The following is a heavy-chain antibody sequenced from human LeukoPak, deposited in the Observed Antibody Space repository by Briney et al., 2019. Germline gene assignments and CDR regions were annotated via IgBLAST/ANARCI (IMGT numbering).Heavy chain of an antibody. CDR3: ARDKRWFGELLYSYYMDV. D-gene: IGHD3-10*01. J-gene: IGHJ6*03. Sequence: HSGGSLRLSCAASGFTFDDYAMHWVRQAPGKGLEWVSGISWNSGSIGYADSVKGRFTISRDNAKNSLYLQMNSLRAEDTAVYYCARDKRWFGELLYSYYMDVWGKGTTVTISS. V-gene: IGHV3-9*01. CDR1: GFTFDDYA. CDR2: ISWNSGSI.